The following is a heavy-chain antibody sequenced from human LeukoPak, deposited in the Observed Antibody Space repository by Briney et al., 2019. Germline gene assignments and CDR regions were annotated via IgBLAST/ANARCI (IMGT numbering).Heavy chain of an antibody. V-gene: IGHV1-18*01. Sequence: ASVKVPCKASGYTFTSYGISWVRQAPGQGLEWMGWISAYNGNTNYAQKFQGRVTMTRDMSTSTVYMELSSLRSEDTAVYYCATGDIVGASFDYWGQGTLVTVSS. CDR2: ISAYNGNT. D-gene: IGHD1-26*01. CDR1: GYTFTSYG. J-gene: IGHJ4*02. CDR3: ATGDIVGASFDY.